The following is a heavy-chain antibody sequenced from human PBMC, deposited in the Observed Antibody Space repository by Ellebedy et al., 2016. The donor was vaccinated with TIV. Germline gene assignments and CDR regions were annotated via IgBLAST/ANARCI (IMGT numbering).Heavy chain of an antibody. CDR2: IYYSGST. Sequence: GSLRLXCTVSGGSISSSSYYWSWIRQPPGKGLEWIGYIYYSGSTNYNPSLKSRVTISVDTSKNQFSLKLSSVTAADTAVYYCARALNWVHYYGSGSDGYGMDVWGQGTTVTVSS. CDR3: ARALNWVHYYGSGSDGYGMDV. CDR1: GGSISSSSYY. V-gene: IGHV4-61*01. D-gene: IGHD3-10*01. J-gene: IGHJ6*02.